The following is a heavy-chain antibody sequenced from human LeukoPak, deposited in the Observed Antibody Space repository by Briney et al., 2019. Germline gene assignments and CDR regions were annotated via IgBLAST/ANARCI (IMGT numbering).Heavy chain of an antibody. Sequence: ASVKVSCKASGYTFTGYYMHWVRQAPGQGLEWRGWVNPNSGGTNYAQKFQGRVTMTRDTSISTAYMELSRLRSDDTAVYYCASAYYGSGSGYMDVWGKGTTVTVSS. J-gene: IGHJ6*03. V-gene: IGHV1-2*02. D-gene: IGHD3-10*01. CDR2: VNPNSGGT. CDR1: GYTFTGYY. CDR3: ASAYYGSGSGYMDV.